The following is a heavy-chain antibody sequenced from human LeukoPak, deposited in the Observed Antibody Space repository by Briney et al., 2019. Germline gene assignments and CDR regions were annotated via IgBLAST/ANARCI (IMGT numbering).Heavy chain of an antibody. V-gene: IGHV4-34*01. Sequence: SETLSLTCAVYGGSFSAYYWSWIRQPPGKGREWSGEINHSGSTNYNPSHKSRVTISVDTSTNQFSLKLSSVPAADTAVYYCARATSITVIVVAKYYFDYWGQGALVTVSS. J-gene: IGHJ4*02. D-gene: IGHD3-22*01. CDR2: INHSGST. CDR1: GGSFSAYY. CDR3: ARATSITVIVVAKYYFDY.